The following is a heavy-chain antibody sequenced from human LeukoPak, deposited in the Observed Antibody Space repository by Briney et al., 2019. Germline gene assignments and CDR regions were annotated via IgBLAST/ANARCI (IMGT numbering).Heavy chain of an antibody. CDR3: GIRAYYNTLTGYTYGYFDL. CDR1: GGSISSYY. V-gene: IGHV4-59*01. Sequence: SETLSLTCTVSGGSISSYYWSWIRQPPGKGLEWIGYTSYGGSTDYNPSLKSRVTMSVDTSKNQFSLKLSSVTAADTAVYYCGIRAYYNTLTGYTYGYFDLWGRGTLVTVS. J-gene: IGHJ2*01. CDR2: TSYGGST. D-gene: IGHD3-9*01.